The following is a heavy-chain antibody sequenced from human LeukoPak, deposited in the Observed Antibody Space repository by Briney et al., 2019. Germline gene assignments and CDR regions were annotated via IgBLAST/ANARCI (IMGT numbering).Heavy chain of an antibody. CDR2: ISPGHSDA. V-gene: IGHV5-51*01. CDR1: GYSFTSYW. D-gene: IGHD5-24*01. CDR3: ARRNGYNAGALDFDY. J-gene: IGHJ4*02. Sequence: GESLKISCKGSGYSFTSYWIGWVRQMPGKGLEWMGIISPGHSDAAYSPSFQGQVTISADKSISTAYLQWSSLKASDTAMYYCARRNGYNAGALDFDYWGQGTLVTVPS.